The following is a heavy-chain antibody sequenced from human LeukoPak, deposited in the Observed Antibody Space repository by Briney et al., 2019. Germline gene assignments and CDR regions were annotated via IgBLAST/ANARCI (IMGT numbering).Heavy chain of an antibody. V-gene: IGHV5-51*01. CDR2: IYPGDSDT. Sequence: GESLKISCKGSGYSFTTYWIGWVRQMPGKGLEWMGIIYPGDSDTRYSPSFQGQVTISADESISTAYLKWSSLKASDSAMYYCAGVRDCSGGSCYSFHYWGQGTLVTVSS. CDR1: GYSFTTYW. CDR3: AGVRDCSGGSCYSFHY. D-gene: IGHD2-15*01. J-gene: IGHJ4*02.